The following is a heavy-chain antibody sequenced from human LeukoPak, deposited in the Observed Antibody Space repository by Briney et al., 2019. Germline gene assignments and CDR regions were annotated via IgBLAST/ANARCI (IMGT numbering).Heavy chain of an antibody. CDR1: GFPFEVYA. J-gene: IGHJ6*03. CDR3: AKDAGDYYYYMDV. CDR2: ISWNSGSI. V-gene: IGHV3-9*03. Sequence: GGSLGLPWAASGFPFEVYAMHWARQAPGKGLEWVSGISWNSGSIGYADSVKGRFTISRDNAKNSLYLQMNSLRAEDMALYYCAKDAGDYYYYMDVWGKGTTVTVSS. D-gene: IGHD3-10*01.